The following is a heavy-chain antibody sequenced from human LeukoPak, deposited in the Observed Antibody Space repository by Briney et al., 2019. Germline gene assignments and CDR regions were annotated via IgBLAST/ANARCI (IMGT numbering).Heavy chain of an antibody. J-gene: IGHJ6*02. D-gene: IGHD6-6*01. CDR3: AKDIGESSSSVGGRYYYGMDV. Sequence: SVKVSCKASGGTFSSYAISWVRQVPGQGLEWMGGIIPIFGTANYAQKFQGRVTITADESTSTVYMELSSLRSEDTAVYYCAKDIGESSSSVGGRYYYGMDVWGQGTTVTVSS. V-gene: IGHV1-69*01. CDR1: GGTFSSYA. CDR2: IIPIFGTA.